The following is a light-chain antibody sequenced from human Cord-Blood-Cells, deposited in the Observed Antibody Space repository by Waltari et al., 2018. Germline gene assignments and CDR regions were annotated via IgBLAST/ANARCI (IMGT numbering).Light chain of an antibody. CDR1: SSNIGSNT. V-gene: IGLV1-44*01. J-gene: IGLJ3*02. CDR2: SNT. Sequence: QSVLTQPPSASGTPGQRVTISCSGSSSNIGSNTVNWYQQLPGTAPKLPIYSNTQRASGVPDRVSGSKSGTSASLAISGLQSEDEADYYCAAWDDSLNGWVFGGGTKLTVL. CDR3: AAWDDSLNGWV.